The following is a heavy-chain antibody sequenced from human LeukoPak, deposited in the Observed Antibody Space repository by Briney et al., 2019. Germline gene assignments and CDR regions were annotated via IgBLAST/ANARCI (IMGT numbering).Heavy chain of an antibody. CDR1: GGSISSYY. Sequence: SETLSLTCTVSGGSISSYYWSWIRQPPAKGLEWIGYIYYSGSTSYNPSLKSRVTISVDTSKNQFSLKLSSVTAADTAVYYCASAIGGEWLFSGFEFDPWGQGTLVTVSS. V-gene: IGHV4-59*01. CDR3: ASAIGGEWLFSGFEFDP. CDR2: IYYSGST. D-gene: IGHD3-3*01. J-gene: IGHJ5*02.